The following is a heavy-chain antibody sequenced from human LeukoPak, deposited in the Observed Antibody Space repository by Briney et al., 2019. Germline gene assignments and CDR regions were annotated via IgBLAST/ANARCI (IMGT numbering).Heavy chain of an antibody. CDR1: RLAFSSYA. J-gene: IGHJ4*02. D-gene: IGHD5-12*01. CDR3: AKRPPGPYDYLDY. CDR2: ISGSGGST. Sequence: GGSLRVSCAASRLAFSSYAMSWVRQAPGKGLEWVSAISGSGGSTYYADSVKGRFTISRDNSKNTLYLQMNSLRAEDTAVYYCAKRPPGPYDYLDYWGQGTLVTVSS. V-gene: IGHV3-23*01.